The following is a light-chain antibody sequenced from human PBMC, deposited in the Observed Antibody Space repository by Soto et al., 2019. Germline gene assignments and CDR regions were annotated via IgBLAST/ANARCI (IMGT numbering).Light chain of an antibody. J-gene: IGLJ7*01. CDR1: SGHSNYA. V-gene: IGLV4-69*01. CDR3: QTWATGIHV. Sequence: QPVLTQSPSASASLGASVKLTCTLSSGHSNYAIAWHQQQPGKGPRYLMNVDSDGSHSKGDGILDRFSGSSSGAERYLTISSLQSEDEADYYCQTWATGIHVFGGGTQLTVL. CDR2: VDSDGSH.